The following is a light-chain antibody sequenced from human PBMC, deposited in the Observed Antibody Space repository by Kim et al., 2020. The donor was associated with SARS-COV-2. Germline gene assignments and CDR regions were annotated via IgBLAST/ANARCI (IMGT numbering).Light chain of an antibody. CDR2: GAS. CDR1: QSVGSN. CDR3: QQYSNWPPYT. J-gene: IGKJ2*01. V-gene: IGKV3-15*01. Sequence: EIVMTQSPATLSVSPGERATLSCRASQSVGSNLAWYQQKPGQAPRLLIYGASTRATGIPARFSGSGSGTEFTLTISSLQSEDFAVYYCQQYSNWPPYTFGQGTKLEI.